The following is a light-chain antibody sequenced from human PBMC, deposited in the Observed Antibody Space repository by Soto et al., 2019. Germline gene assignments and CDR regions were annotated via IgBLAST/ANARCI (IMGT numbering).Light chain of an antibody. CDR3: TSYAGSNIPVW. V-gene: IGLV2-8*01. J-gene: IGLJ3*02. CDR1: SSDVGGYNF. Sequence: QSALTQPPSASGSPGQSVTISCTGTSSDVGGYNFVSWYQQHPGKAPKLMIYEVSERPSGVPDRFSGSKSGNTASLTVSGLQADDEADYYCTSYAGSNIPVWFGGGTQLTVL. CDR2: EVS.